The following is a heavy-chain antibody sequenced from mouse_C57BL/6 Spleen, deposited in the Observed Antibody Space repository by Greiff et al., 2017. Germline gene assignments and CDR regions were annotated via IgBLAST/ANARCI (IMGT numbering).Heavy chain of an antibody. V-gene: IGHV5-4*01. CDR2: ISDGGSYT. D-gene: IGHD2-5*01. J-gene: IGHJ4*01. CDR1: GFTFSSYA. Sequence: EVKLVESGGGLVKPGGSLKFSCAASGFTFSSYAMSWVRQTPEKRLEWVATISDGGSYTYYPDNVKGRFTISRDNAKNNLYLQMSHLKSEDTAMYYCARDGSNSYAMDYWGQGTSVTVSS. CDR3: ARDGSNSYAMDY.